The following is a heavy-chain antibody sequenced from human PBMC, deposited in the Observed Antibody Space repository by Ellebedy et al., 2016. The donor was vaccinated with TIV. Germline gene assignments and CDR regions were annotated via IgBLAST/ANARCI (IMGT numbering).Heavy chain of an antibody. V-gene: IGHV3-48*04. CDR2: ISGSGLTK. CDR1: GFTFSPYS. CDR3: ARDMAWGNERMNDAFDL. Sequence: GESLKISCAASGFTFSPYSMNWVRQAPGKGLEWVSYISGSGLTKFYAGSVKGRFTISRDNAETSLSLQMDRLRVEDTAVYYCARDMAWGNERMNDAFDLWGQGTMVIVSS. J-gene: IGHJ3*01. D-gene: IGHD7-27*01.